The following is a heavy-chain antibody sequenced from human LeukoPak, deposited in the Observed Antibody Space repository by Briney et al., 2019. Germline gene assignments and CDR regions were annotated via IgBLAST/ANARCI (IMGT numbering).Heavy chain of an antibody. CDR1: GFSCSSYE. J-gene: IGHJ4*02. CDR3: TKLAVASADS. Sequence: GGSLRLYCAASGFSCSSYEMNWVRQAPGKGLEWVSNISPSGSTKYYADSVKGRFTVSRDNAKNSLYLQMNSLRAGDTGVYYCTKLAVASADSWGQGTLVTVSS. D-gene: IGHD6-19*01. CDR2: ISPSGSTK. V-gene: IGHV3-48*03.